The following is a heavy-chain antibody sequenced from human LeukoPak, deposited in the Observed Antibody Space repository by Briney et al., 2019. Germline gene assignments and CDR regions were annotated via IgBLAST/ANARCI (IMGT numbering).Heavy chain of an antibody. CDR2: ISGGGDST. CDR1: GFTFSNYA. CDR3: ARHLYYGSSGYYVRPYDC. V-gene: IGHV3-23*01. J-gene: IGHJ4*02. Sequence: GGSLRLSCAAPGFTFSNYAMSWVRQAPGRGPEWVSAISGGGDSTYYADSVKGRFTISRDNSKNTLYLQMNSLRAEDTAVYYCARHLYYGSSGYYVRPYDCWGQGTLVTVSS. D-gene: IGHD3-22*01.